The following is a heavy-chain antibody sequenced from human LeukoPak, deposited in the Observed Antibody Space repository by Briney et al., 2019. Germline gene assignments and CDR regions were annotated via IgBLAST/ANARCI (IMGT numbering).Heavy chain of an antibody. Sequence: ASVKVSCKATGYTLSNSGITWVRQAPGQGLEWMGWISAYNGNTNYAQKFQGRVTTTTDTSTSTAYMEVTRLRSDDTAVYYCASGVRWDFDYWGQGTLVTVSS. D-gene: IGHD1-26*01. V-gene: IGHV1-18*01. CDR2: ISAYNGNT. CDR3: ASGVRWDFDY. J-gene: IGHJ4*02. CDR1: GYTLSNSG.